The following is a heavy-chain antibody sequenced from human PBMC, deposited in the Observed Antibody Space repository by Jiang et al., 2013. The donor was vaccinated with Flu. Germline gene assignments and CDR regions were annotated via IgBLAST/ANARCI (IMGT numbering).Heavy chain of an antibody. CDR2: IFSNDEE. CDR1: GFSLRNAKMD. CDR3: ARMSGGGSYSIGAFDI. J-gene: IGHJ3*02. D-gene: IGHD1-26*01. V-gene: IGHV2-26*02. Sequence: PTQTLTLTCTVSGFSLRNAKMDVSWIRQPPGKALEWLAHIFSNDEESYRTSLKSRLTISKDTSRSQVVLTMTNMDPVDTATYYCARMSGGGSYSIGAFDIWGQGTMVTVSS.